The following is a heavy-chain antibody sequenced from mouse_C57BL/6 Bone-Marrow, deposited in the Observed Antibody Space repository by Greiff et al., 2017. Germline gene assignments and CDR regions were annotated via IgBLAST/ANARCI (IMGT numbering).Heavy chain of an antibody. J-gene: IGHJ1*03. V-gene: IGHV1-81*01. D-gene: IGHD1-3*01. CDR3: ARKDYSGSLYWYFDV. CDR2: IYPRSGNT. Sequence: VKLQESGAELARPGASVKLSCKASGYTFTSYGISWVKQRTGQGLEWIGEIYPRSGNTYYNEKFKGKATLTADKSSSTAYMELRSLTSEDSAVYFCARKDYSGSLYWYFDVWGTGTTVTVSS. CDR1: GYTFTSYG.